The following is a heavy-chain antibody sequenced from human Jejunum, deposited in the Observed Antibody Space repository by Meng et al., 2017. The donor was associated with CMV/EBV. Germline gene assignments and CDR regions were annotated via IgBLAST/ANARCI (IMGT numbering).Heavy chain of an antibody. CDR3: ARSPYSGSALPFFDY. CDR2: IYYSGST. CDR1: GDSFNSPDYY. J-gene: IGHJ4*02. V-gene: IGHV4-30-4*01. D-gene: IGHD1-26*01. Sequence: QGDLTESGPGPVKPSHAPSLPCTVSGDSFNSPDYYWSWIRQPPEKGLEWIGYIYYSGSTYYNPSLKSRVSISGDTSNKQFSLKLTSVTAADTAVYYCARSPYSGSALPFFDYWGQGSLVTVSS.